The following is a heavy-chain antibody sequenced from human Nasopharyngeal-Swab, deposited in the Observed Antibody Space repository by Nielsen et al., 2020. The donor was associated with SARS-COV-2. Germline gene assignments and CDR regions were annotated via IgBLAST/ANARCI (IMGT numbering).Heavy chain of an antibody. CDR1: GFTFDDYA. Sequence: SLKISCAASGFTFDDYAMHWVRQAPGKGLEWVSGISWNSGSIGYADSVKGRFTISRDNAKNSLYLQMNSLSAEDTALYYCAKDISADDGSGSYYPRGGFDPWGQGTLVTVSS. J-gene: IGHJ5*02. V-gene: IGHV3-9*01. D-gene: IGHD3-10*01. CDR3: AKDISADDGSGSYYPRGGFDP. CDR2: ISWNSGSI.